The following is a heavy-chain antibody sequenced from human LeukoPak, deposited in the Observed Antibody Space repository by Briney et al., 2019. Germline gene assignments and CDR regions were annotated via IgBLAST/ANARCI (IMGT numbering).Heavy chain of an antibody. CDR2: IRGSGGST. Sequence: PGGSLRLSCAASGFTFSSYAMSWVRQAPGKGLEWVSAIRGSGGSTYYADCVKGRFTISSDNYNNTLHLQMNSLRAADTAVYYCAKEGPPGGFFDYRGQGTLVTVSS. J-gene: IGHJ4*02. CDR1: GFTFSSYA. D-gene: IGHD3-16*01. V-gene: IGHV3-23*01. CDR3: AKEGPPGGFFDY.